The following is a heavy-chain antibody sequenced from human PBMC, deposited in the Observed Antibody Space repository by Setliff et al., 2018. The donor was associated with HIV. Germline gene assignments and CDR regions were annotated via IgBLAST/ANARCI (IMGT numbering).Heavy chain of an antibody. CDR2: IIPMFGTA. CDR1: GDTFRSRA. Sequence: SVKVSCKASGDTFRSRAFNWVRQAPGQGPEWMGGIIPMFGTANYAQKLQGRVTMTTDTSTSTAYMELRSLRSDDTAVYYCATSSRIYYYSYMDVWGKGTTVTVSS. J-gene: IGHJ6*03. V-gene: IGHV1-69*05. D-gene: IGHD2-2*01. CDR3: ATSSRIYYYSYMDV.